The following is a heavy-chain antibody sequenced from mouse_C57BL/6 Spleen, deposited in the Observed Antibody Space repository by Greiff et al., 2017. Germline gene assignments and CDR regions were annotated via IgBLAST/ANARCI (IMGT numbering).Heavy chain of an antibody. CDR1: GYTFTSYW. CDR2: IYPGSGST. V-gene: IGHV1-55*01. D-gene: IGHD1-1*01. CDR3: ARRESYYGSTYENDY. J-gene: IGHJ2*01. Sequence: QVQLQQPGAELVKPGASVKMSCKASGYTFTSYWITWVKQRPGQGLEWIGDIYPGSGSTNYNEKFKSKATLTVDTSSSTAYMQLSSLTSEDSAVYYCARRESYYGSTYENDYWGQGTTLTVSS.